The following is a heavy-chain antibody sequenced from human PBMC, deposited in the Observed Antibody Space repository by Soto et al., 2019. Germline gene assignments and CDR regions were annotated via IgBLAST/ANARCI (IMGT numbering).Heavy chain of an antibody. CDR3: AVYDYYDSSGPLGDWFDP. J-gene: IGHJ5*02. Sequence: TGESLKISCKGSGYSFTSYWISWVRQMPGKGLEWMGRIDPSDSYTNYSPSFQGHVTISADKSISTAYPQWSSLKASDTAMYYCAVYDYYDSSGPLGDWFDPWGQGTLVTV. CDR1: GYSFTSYW. CDR2: IDPSDSYT. V-gene: IGHV5-10-1*01. D-gene: IGHD3-22*01.